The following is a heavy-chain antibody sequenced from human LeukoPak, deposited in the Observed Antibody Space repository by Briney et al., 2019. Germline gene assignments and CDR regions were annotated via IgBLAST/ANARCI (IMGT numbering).Heavy chain of an antibody. CDR1: GFTFSSYG. V-gene: IGHV3-30*18. Sequence: GGSLRLSCAASGFTFSSYGMHWVRQAPGKGLEWVAVISYDGSNKYYADSVKGRFTISRDNSKNTLYLQMNSLRAEDTAVYYCAKGGGYNLDYFDYWGQGTLVTVSS. J-gene: IGHJ4*02. CDR3: AKGGGYNLDYFDY. D-gene: IGHD5-24*01. CDR2: ISYDGSNK.